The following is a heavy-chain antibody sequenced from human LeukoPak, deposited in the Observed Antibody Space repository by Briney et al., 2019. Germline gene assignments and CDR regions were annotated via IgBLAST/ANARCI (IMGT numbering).Heavy chain of an antibody. V-gene: IGHV4-61*02. CDR2: IYTSGST. Sequence: SETLSLTCTVSGGSISSGSYYWSWIRQPAGKGLEWIGRIYTSGSTNYNPSLKSRVTISVDTSKNQFSLKLSSVTAADTAVYYCASCFLGLTWFDPWGQGTLVTVSS. J-gene: IGHJ5*02. CDR3: ASCFLGLTWFDP. CDR1: GGSISSGSYY. D-gene: IGHD2-15*01.